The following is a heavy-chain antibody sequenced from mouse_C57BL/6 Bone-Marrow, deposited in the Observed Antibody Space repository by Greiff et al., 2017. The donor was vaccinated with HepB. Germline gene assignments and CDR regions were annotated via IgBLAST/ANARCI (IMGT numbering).Heavy chain of an antibody. CDR1: GYTFTDHT. J-gene: IGHJ3*01. Sequence: VKLMESDAELVKPGASVKISCKVSGYTFTDHTIHWMKQRPEQGLEWIGYIYPRDGSTKYNEKFKGKATLTADKSSSTAYMQLNSLTSEDSAVYFCVYDYDLAWFAYWGQGTLVTVSA. V-gene: IGHV1-78*01. CDR2: IYPRDGST. CDR3: VYDYDLAWFAY. D-gene: IGHD2-4*01.